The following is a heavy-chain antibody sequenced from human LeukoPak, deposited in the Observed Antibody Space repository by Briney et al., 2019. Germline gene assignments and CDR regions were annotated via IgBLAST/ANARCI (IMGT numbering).Heavy chain of an antibody. V-gene: IGHV3-7*01. CDR3: ARFATYGSGTYAFDY. J-gene: IGHJ4*02. Sequence: GGSLRLSCSASGFTFSTYWMSWVRQAPGKGLEWVANMRRDGNEIYYLDSVRGRFTISRDNAKNSLYLQMNSLRAEDTAVYYCARFATYGSGTYAFDYWGQGTLVTVSS. CDR2: MRRDGNEI. CDR1: GFTFSTYW. D-gene: IGHD3-10*01.